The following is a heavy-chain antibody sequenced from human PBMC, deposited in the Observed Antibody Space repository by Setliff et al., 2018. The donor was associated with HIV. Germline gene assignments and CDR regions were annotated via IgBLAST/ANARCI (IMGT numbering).Heavy chain of an antibody. Sequence: GGSLRLSCAASGFTFSSYGMAWVRQPPGKGLEWLAFITGSGSSIDYADSVKGRLSISRDNAKNTLYLQMNSLRGEDTAVYFCARAIRDGNSLINWFDPWGQGTLVTAPQ. V-gene: IGHV3-21*01. CDR2: ITGSGSSI. CDR3: ARAIRDGNSLINWFDP. CDR1: GFTFSSYG. J-gene: IGHJ5*02. D-gene: IGHD2-15*01.